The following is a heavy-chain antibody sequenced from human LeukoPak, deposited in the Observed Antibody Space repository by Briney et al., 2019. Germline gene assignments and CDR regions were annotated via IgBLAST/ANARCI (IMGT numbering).Heavy chain of an antibody. Sequence: ETLSLTCTVSGGSFRNHYWSWIRQPPGKGLEWIGYIYYSGSTNYNPSLKSRVTISVDTSKNQFSLKLSSVTAADTAVYYCARGSNLLDYWGQGTLVTVSS. V-gene: IGHV4-59*11. CDR2: IYYSGST. D-gene: IGHD2-15*01. J-gene: IGHJ4*02. CDR1: GGSFRNHY. CDR3: ARGSNLLDY.